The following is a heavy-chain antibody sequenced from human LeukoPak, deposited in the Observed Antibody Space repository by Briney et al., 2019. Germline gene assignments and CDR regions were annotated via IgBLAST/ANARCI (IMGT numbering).Heavy chain of an antibody. CDR2: IYYSGST. V-gene: IGHV4-59*08. Sequence: SETLSLTCTVSGGSISSYYWSWIRQPPGKGLEWIGYIYYSGSTNYNPSLKSRVTISVDTSKNQFSLKLSSVTAADTAVYYCARRRTIWFGELSDYYYGMDVWGQGTTVTVSS. J-gene: IGHJ6*02. D-gene: IGHD3-10*01. CDR1: GGSISSYY. CDR3: ARRRTIWFGELSDYYYGMDV.